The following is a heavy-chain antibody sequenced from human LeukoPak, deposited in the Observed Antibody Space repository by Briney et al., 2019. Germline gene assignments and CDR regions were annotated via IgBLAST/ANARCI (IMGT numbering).Heavy chain of an antibody. CDR1: GGTFSSYA. CDR2: IIPIFGTA. J-gene: IGHJ4*02. Sequence: GSSVKVSCKASGGTFSSYAISWVRQAPGQGLEWMGGIIPIFGTANYAQKFQGRVTITADESTSTAYMELSSLRSEDTAVYYCARGAYYDILTGYLDHWGQGTLVTVSS. D-gene: IGHD3-9*01. V-gene: IGHV1-69*01. CDR3: ARGAYYDILTGYLDH.